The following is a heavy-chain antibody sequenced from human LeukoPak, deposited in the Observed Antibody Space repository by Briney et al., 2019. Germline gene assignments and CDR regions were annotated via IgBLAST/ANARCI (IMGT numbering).Heavy chain of an antibody. Sequence: GGSLRLSCAASGFTYSSYSMNWVRQAPGKGLEWVSSISSSSSYIYYADSVKGRFTISRDNAKNSLYLQMNSLRAEDTAVYYCASIVGATGTDYWGQGTLVTVSS. CDR3: ASIVGATGTDY. D-gene: IGHD1-26*01. J-gene: IGHJ4*02. CDR1: GFTYSSYS. V-gene: IGHV3-21*01. CDR2: ISSSSSYI.